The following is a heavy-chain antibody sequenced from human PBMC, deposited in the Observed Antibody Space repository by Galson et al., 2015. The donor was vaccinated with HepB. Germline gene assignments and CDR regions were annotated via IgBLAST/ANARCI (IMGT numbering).Heavy chain of an antibody. CDR3: ARAGYKANGGYSHY. D-gene: IGHD3-22*01. V-gene: IGHV3-30-3*01. J-gene: IGHJ4*02. CDR2: ISYDGSNK. CDR1: GFTFGSYA. Sequence: YLRLSCAASGFTFGSYAMHWVRQAPGKGLEWVAVISYDGSNKNYADSVNGRYTISRDNSKNTLYLQVNSLQADDTAVYYCARAGYKANGGYSHYWGQGTLVTVSS.